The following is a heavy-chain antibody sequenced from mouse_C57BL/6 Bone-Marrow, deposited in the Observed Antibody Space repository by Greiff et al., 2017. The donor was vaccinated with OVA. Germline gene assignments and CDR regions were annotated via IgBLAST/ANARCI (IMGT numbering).Heavy chain of an antibody. V-gene: IGHV1-69*01. CDR1: GYTFTSYW. J-gene: IGHJ2*01. CDR3: AREEGYYGSSYDYFDY. Sequence: QVQLQQPGAELVMPGASVKLSCKASGYTFTSYWMHWVKQRPGQGLEWIGEIDPSDSYTNYNQKFKGKSTLTVDKSSRTAYMQLSSLTSEDSAVYYCAREEGYYGSSYDYFDYWGQGTTLTVSS. D-gene: IGHD1-1*01. CDR2: IDPSDSYT.